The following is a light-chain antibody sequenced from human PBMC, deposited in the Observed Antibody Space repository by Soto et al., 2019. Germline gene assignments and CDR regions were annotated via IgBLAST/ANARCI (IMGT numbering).Light chain of an antibody. CDR2: AAS. CDR3: QQYDISPPIT. CDR1: QGISTY. J-gene: IGKJ5*01. V-gene: IGKV1-39*01. Sequence: DIQMTQSPSSLSASVRDRVTITCRASQGISTYLNWYQQKPGKAPKLLIYAASSLQSGVPSRFSGSGSGTDFTLTISRLEPEDYAVYYCQQYDISPPITFGQGTRLEI.